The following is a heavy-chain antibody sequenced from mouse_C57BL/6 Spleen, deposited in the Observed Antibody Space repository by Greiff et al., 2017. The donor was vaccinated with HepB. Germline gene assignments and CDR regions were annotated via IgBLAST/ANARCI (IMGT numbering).Heavy chain of an antibody. Sequence: VQLQQPGAELVKPGASVKLSCKASGYTFTSYWMHWVKQRPGQGLEWIGMIHPNSGSTNYNEKFKSKATLTVDKSSSTAYMQLSSLTSEDSAVYYCARSYYGSSYGFDYWGQGTTLTVSS. CDR3: ARSYYGSSYGFDY. CDR1: GYTFTSYW. D-gene: IGHD1-1*01. V-gene: IGHV1-64*01. J-gene: IGHJ2*01. CDR2: IHPNSGST.